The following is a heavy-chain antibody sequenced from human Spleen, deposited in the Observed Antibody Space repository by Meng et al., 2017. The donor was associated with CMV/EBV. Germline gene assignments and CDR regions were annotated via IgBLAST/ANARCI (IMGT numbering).Heavy chain of an antibody. CDR1: GNTFTGDY. J-gene: IGHJ6*02. CDR2: INPNSGGT. V-gene: IGHV1-2*02. D-gene: IGHD2-2*01. CDR3: ARGYQLPDSERDGMDV. Sequence: ASVKVSCKASGNTFTGDYIHWVRQAPGQGLEWMGWINPNSGGTNDAQKFQGRVTLTRDTSISTAYMELSRLRSDDTAVYYCARGYQLPDSERDGMDVWGQGTTVTVSS.